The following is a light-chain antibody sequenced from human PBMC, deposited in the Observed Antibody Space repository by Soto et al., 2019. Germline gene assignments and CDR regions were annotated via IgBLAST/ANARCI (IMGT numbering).Light chain of an antibody. CDR3: QQANSFPLT. CDR2: AAS. J-gene: IGKJ4*01. CDR1: QGISSW. Sequence: DIQMTQSPSSVSASVGDRVTITCRASQGISSWLVWYQQKPGKAPKLLIYAASSLQSGVLSRFSGSGSGTDFTLTISSLQPEDFATYYCQQANSFPLTFGGGIKVDIK. V-gene: IGKV1-12*01.